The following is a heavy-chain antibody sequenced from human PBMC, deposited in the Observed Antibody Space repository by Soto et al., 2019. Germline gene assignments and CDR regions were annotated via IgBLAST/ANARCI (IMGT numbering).Heavy chain of an antibody. Sequence: QVQLVQSGAEVKKPGASVKVSCKASGYTFTSYGISWVRQAPGQGLEWMGWISAYNGNTNYAQKLQGRVTMTTDTSTSTDYMELRSLSSDDTAVYYCASSLHDYGDYLDYWGQGTLVTVSS. CDR2: ISAYNGNT. V-gene: IGHV1-18*01. D-gene: IGHD4-17*01. J-gene: IGHJ4*02. CDR3: ASSLHDYGDYLDY. CDR1: GYTFTSYG.